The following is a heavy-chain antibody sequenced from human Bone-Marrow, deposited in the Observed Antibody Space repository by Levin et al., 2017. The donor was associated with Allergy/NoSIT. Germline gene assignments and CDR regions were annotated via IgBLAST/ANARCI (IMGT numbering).Heavy chain of an antibody. CDR2: VYYTGTT. CDR1: GGSVSSYY. CDR3: ARDPLANYFDF. Sequence: TSETLSLTCTVSGGSVSSYYWTWLRQPPGKGLEWIGYVYYTGTTNYNPSLKSRVTISVDTSKNQFSLKLSSVTAADTAVYYCARDPLANYFDFWGQGTLVTVSS. J-gene: IGHJ4*02. V-gene: IGHV4-59*02.